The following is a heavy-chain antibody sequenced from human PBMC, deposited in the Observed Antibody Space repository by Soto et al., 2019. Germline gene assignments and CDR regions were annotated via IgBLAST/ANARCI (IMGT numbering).Heavy chain of an antibody. J-gene: IGHJ3*02. V-gene: IGHV3-64D*09. CDR2: ISSNGDST. D-gene: IGHD2-8*01. CDR1: GFTFSSYA. Sequence: GGSLRLSCSASGFTFSSYAMHWVRQAPGKGLEYVSAISSNGDSTYSTDSVKGRFTISRDKSKNTLYLQMSSLRAEDSAVYYCVTEQGYFTNGVCPGADAFDIWGQGTMVTVSS. CDR3: VTEQGYFTNGVCPGADAFDI.